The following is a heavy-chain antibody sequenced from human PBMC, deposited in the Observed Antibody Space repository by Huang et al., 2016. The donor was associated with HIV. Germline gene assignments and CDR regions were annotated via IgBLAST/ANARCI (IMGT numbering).Heavy chain of an antibody. D-gene: IGHD7-27*01. CDR2: IRQDESEK. CDR1: GFTFSAYW. J-gene: IGHJ4*02. Sequence: EVQLVESGGGLVQPGGSLRLSCAASGFTFSAYWMSWVRQAPGKGVGWVANIRQDESEKYYVDSVKGRFTISRDNAKNSLYLQMNSLRAEDTAVYYCATGLGSFDYWGQGSLVTVSS. CDR3: ATGLGSFDY. V-gene: IGHV3-7*01.